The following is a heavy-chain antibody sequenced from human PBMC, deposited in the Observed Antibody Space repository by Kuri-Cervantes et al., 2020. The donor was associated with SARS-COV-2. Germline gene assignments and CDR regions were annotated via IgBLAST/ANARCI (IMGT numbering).Heavy chain of an antibody. V-gene: IGHV1-69*04. J-gene: IGHJ4*02. D-gene: IGHD5-18*01. Sequence: SVKVSCKASGGTFSFYAISWVRQAPGQGLEWMGRIIPILGIANYAQKLQGRVTMTTDTSTSTAYMELRSLRSDDTAVYYCAREIQLWKPIDYWGQGTLVTVSS. CDR3: AREIQLWKPIDY. CDR2: IIPILGIA. CDR1: GGTFSFYA.